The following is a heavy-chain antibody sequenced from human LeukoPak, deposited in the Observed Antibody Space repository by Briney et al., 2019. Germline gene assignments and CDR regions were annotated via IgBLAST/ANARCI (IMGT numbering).Heavy chain of an antibody. J-gene: IGHJ3*01. CDR3: AREGDAFDF. CDR1: GFSFSNYW. CDR2: MRQDGSEK. Sequence: PGGSLRLSCVGSGFSFSNYWMSWVRQAPGKGLEWVANMRQDGSEKFYVDSVKGRFTISRDDAKNSLYLQMDSLRAEDTALYYCAREGDAFDFWGQGTMVTVSS. V-gene: IGHV3-7*01.